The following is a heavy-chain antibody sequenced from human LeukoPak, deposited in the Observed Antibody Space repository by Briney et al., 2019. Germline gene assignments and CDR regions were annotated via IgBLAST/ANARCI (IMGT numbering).Heavy chain of an antibody. J-gene: IGHJ4*02. Sequence: GGSLRLSCAASGFTFSSYAMHWVRQAPGKGLEWVAVISYDGSNKYYADSVKGRFTISRDNSKSTLYLQMNSLRAEDTAVYYCARDIYSSSWYERYSSGPAGYWGQGTLVTVSS. CDR1: GFTFSSYA. V-gene: IGHV3-30*04. D-gene: IGHD6-13*01. CDR3: ARDIYSSSWYERYSSGPAGY. CDR2: ISYDGSNK.